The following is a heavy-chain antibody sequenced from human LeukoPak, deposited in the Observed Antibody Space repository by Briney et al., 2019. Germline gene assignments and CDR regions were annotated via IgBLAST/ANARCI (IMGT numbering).Heavy chain of an antibody. D-gene: IGHD6-13*01. V-gene: IGHV6-1*01. CDR1: GDSVSSNSAA. CDR2: TYYRSEWYN. Sequence: SQTLSLTCALSGDSVSSNSAAWTWIRQSPSRGLEWLGRTYYRSEWYNDYALSVKSRITINPDTSKNQFSLQLNSVTPEDTAVHYCARGIAAAGTGLSFDFDYWGQGTLVTVSS. J-gene: IGHJ4*02. CDR3: ARGIAAAGTGLSFDFDY.